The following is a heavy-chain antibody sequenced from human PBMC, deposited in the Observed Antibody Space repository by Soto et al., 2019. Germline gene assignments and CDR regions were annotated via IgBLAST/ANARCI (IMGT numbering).Heavy chain of an antibody. V-gene: IGHV5-51*01. CDR3: AREGALKPFSS. CDR2: VYPDDSDT. CDR1: GYNFINHW. Sequence: GESLKISCKGSGYNFINHWIAWVRQMPGKGLEWMGIVYPDDSDTRYSPSFQGQVTISADKSISTAYLQWSSLEASDTAVYYCAREGALKPFSSWGQGALVTVSS. J-gene: IGHJ5*02.